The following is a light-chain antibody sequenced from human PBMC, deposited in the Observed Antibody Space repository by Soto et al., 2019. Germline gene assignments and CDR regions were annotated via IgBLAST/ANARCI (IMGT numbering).Light chain of an antibody. CDR1: ASNLGGNP. CDR2: TNH. Sequence: QSVLTQPPSVSGTPGQKVSSSCSGGASNLGGNPVNWYQHLPGAAPKLLIYTNHQRPSGVPDRFSGSKSGTSASLAISGLRSEDEGNFYCAAWDDSLNAVVFGGGTQLTVL. V-gene: IGLV1-44*01. CDR3: AAWDDSLNAVV. J-gene: IGLJ2*01.